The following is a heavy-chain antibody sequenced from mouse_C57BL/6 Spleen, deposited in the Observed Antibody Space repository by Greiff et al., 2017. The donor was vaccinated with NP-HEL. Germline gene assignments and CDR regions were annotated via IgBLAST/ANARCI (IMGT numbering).Heavy chain of an antibody. V-gene: IGHV5-9-1*02. D-gene: IGHD2-12*01. J-gene: IGHJ4*01. CDR2: ISSGGDYI. CDR3: TRDLGYSYYYAMDY. Sequence: EVQLVESGEGLVKPGGSLKLSCAASGFTFSSYAMSWVRQTPEKRLEWVAYISSGGDYIYYADTVKGRFTISRDNARNTLYLQMSSLKSEDTAMYYCTRDLGYSYYYAMDYWGQGTSVTVSS. CDR1: GFTFSSYA.